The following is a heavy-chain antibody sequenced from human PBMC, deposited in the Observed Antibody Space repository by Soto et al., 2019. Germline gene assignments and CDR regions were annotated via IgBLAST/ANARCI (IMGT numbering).Heavy chain of an antibody. D-gene: IGHD6-13*01. CDR2: IYYSGST. CDR3: ARGTMLAAAGDFDP. J-gene: IGHJ5*02. V-gene: IGHV4-39*01. Sequence: SETLSLTCTVSGGSISSSSYYWGWIRQPPGKGLEWIGNIYYSGSTYYNPSLKSRVTISVDTSKNQFSLKLSSVTAADTAVYYCARGTMLAAAGDFDPWGQGTLVTVSS. CDR1: GGSISSSSYY.